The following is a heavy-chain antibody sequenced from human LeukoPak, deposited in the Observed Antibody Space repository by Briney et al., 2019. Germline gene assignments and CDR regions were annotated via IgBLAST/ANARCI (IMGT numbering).Heavy chain of an antibody. CDR2: INHSGST. CDR1: GGSFSGYY. J-gene: IGHJ6*03. Sequence: SETLSLTCAVYGGSFSGYYWSWIRQPPGKGLEWIGEINHSGSTNYNPSLKSRVTISVDTSKNQFSLKLSSVTAADTAVYYCASAKYYYMDVWGKGTTVTVSS. V-gene: IGHV4-34*01. CDR3: ASAKYYYMDV.